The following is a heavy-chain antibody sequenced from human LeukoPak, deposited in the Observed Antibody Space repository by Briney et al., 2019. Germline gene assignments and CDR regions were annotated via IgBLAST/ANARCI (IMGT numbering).Heavy chain of an antibody. CDR1: GFIFRNYE. J-gene: IGHJ4*02. V-gene: IGHV3-48*03. D-gene: IGHD6-13*01. CDR3: ASAGDY. CDR2: ISDSGATM. Sequence: GGSLRLSCAASGFIFRNYEMNWVCQAPGKGLEWISYISDSGATMHYADSVKGRFTISRDNARNSLYLQMNGLRVEDTAVYYCASAGDYWGQGTLVTVSS.